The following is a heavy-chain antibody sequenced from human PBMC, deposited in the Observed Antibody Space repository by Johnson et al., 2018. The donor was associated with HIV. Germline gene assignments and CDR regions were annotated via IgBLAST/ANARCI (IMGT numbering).Heavy chain of an antibody. D-gene: IGHD3-10*01. CDR1: EFTFSTYG. J-gene: IGHJ3*02. CDR3: AKDSSFSYYYSDAFDI. Sequence: QVQLVESGGGVVQPGGSLSLSCAASEFTFSTYGMHWVRQAPGRGLEWVAFIRYDGSNKYYADSVKGRFTISRDNSKNTLYLQMNSLRAEDTAVYYCAKDSSFSYYYSDAFDIWGQGTMVTVSS. CDR2: IRYDGSNK. V-gene: IGHV3-30*02.